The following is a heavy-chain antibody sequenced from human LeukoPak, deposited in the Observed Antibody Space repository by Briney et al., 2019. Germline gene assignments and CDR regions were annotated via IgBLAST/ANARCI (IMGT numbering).Heavy chain of an antibody. CDR2: IWYDGSNE. CDR3: ASGSNYYYYGMDV. D-gene: IGHD5-12*01. Sequence: GGSLRLSCAASGFTFSSYGMHWVRQAPGKGLEWVAVIWYDGSNEYYADSVKGRFTISRDNSKNTLYLQMNSLRAEDTAVYYCASGSNYYYYGMDVWGQGTTVTVSS. CDR1: GFTFSSYG. V-gene: IGHV3-33*01. J-gene: IGHJ6*02.